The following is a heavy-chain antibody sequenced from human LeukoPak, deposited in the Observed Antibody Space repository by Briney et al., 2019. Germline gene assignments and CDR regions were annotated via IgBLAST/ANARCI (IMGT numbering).Heavy chain of an antibody. Sequence: PGGSLRLSCAASGFTFSNYWMSWVRQAPGKGLEWVANIKQDGSEKYYVDSVKGRFTISRDNAKNSLYLQMNSLRAEDTAVYYCARDGCSGTSCYRWGQGTLVTVSS. CDR2: IKQDGSEK. V-gene: IGHV3-7*01. CDR1: GFTFSNYW. J-gene: IGHJ4*02. CDR3: ARDGCSGTSCYR. D-gene: IGHD2-2*01.